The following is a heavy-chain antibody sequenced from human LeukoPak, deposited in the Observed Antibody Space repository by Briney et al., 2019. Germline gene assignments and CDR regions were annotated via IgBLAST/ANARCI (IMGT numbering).Heavy chain of an antibody. CDR1: GFTFSSYS. Sequence: PGGSLRLSCAASGFTFSSYSMNWVRQAPGKGLEWVSAISGSGGSTYYADSVKGRFTISRDNSKNTLYLQMNSLRAEDTAVYYCAKLLRRNLSGEPYYDILTGYRGSAFDIWGQGTMVTVSS. D-gene: IGHD3-9*01. J-gene: IGHJ3*02. CDR3: AKLLRRNLSGEPYYDILTGYRGSAFDI. CDR2: ISGSGGST. V-gene: IGHV3-23*01.